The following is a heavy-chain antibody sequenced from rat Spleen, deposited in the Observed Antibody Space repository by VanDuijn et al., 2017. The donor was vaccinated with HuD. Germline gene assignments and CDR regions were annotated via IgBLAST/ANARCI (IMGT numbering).Heavy chain of an antibody. CDR2: ISPSGGST. D-gene: IGHD1-10*01. CDR1: GFTFSNHD. V-gene: IGHV5-27*01. J-gene: IGHJ2*01. Sequence: EVQLVESGGGLVQPGRSLKLSCAASGFTFSNHDMAWVRQAPTKGLEWVASISPSGGSTYYRDSVKGRLTGSRDDAKSTLYLQMNSLRSEDTATYYWTSNNFDYWGQGVMVTVSS. CDR3: TSNNFDY.